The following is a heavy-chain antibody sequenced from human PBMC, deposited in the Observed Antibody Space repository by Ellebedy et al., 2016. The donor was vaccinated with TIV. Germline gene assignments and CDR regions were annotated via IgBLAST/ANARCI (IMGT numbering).Heavy chain of an antibody. D-gene: IGHD5-24*01. CDR1: GGTFSKYA. CDR3: AIDRAPDGRKWYFDL. J-gene: IGHJ2*01. Sequence: AASVKVSCKASGGTFSKYAINWVRQAPGQGLEWMGGTIPLFGTANYAQKLQGRIKIIAEESTSTAYMELSSLRSEDTAVYYCAIDRAPDGRKWYFDLWGRGTLVTVSS. CDR2: TIPLFGTA. V-gene: IGHV1-69*13.